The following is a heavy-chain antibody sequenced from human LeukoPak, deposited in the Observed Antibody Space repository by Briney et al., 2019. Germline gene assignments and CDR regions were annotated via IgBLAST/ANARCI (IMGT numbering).Heavy chain of an antibody. D-gene: IGHD6-19*01. Sequence: PSETLSLTCTVSGGSISSYYWSWFRQPPGKGLEWIGYIHYSGSTNYNPSLKSRVTISVDTSKNQFSLKLSSVTAADTAVYYCARDHGSGWYSLDYWGQGTLVTVSS. CDR3: ARDHGSGWYSLDY. J-gene: IGHJ4*02. CDR2: IHYSGST. CDR1: GGSISSYY. V-gene: IGHV4-59*01.